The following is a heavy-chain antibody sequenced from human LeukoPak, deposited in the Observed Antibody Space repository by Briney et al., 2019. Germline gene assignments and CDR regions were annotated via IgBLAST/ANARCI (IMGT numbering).Heavy chain of an antibody. CDR3: AHNSRYYYDSSYDAFDI. J-gene: IGHJ3*02. Sequence: SGPTLVKPTQTLTLTCTFSGFSLSTSGVGVGWIRQPPGKALEWLALIYWDDDKRYSPSLKSRLTITKDTSKNQVVLTMTNMDPVDTATYYCAHNSRYYYDSSYDAFDIWGQGTMVTVSS. CDR2: IYWDDDK. D-gene: IGHD3-22*01. V-gene: IGHV2-5*02. CDR1: GFSLSTSGVG.